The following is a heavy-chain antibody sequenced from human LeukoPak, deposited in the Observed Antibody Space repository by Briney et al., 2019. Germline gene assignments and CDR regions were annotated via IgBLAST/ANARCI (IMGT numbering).Heavy chain of an antibody. J-gene: IGHJ4*02. CDR3: ASPTRRDGYNLDY. D-gene: IGHD5-24*01. Sequence: GGSLRLSCAASGFTFSSYAMHWVRQAPGKGLEWVAVISYDGSNKYYADSVKGRFTISRDNSKNTLYLQMNSLRAGDTAVYYCASPTRRDGYNLDYWGQGTLVTVSS. V-gene: IGHV3-30-3*01. CDR2: ISYDGSNK. CDR1: GFTFSSYA.